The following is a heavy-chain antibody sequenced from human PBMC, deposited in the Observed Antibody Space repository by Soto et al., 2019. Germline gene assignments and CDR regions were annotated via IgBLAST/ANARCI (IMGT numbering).Heavy chain of an antibody. CDR3: ASRSYFSSTSCYIYYYMDV. CDR1: SGSISSSNW. J-gene: IGHJ6*03. D-gene: IGHD2-2*02. CDR2: IYHSGST. V-gene: IGHV4-4*02. Sequence: QVQLQESGPGLVKPSGTLSLTCAVSSGSISSSNWWSWVRQPPGKGLEWIGEIYHSGSTNYNPSLKSRVTLSVDKSKNQFSLKLSSVTAADTAVYYCASRSYFSSTSCYIYYYMDVWGKGTTVTVSS.